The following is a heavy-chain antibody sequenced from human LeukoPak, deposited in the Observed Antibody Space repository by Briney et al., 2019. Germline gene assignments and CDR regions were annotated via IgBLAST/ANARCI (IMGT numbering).Heavy chain of an antibody. V-gene: IGHV3-74*01. CDR1: GFTFSTYW. J-gene: IGHJ1*01. CDR2: IKSDGST. Sequence: GGSLRLSCAASGFTFSTYWMHWVRQAPGKGLVWVSRIKSDGSTNYADSVKGRFTISSDNAKNTVSLQMNSLTPEDTGVYYCARAPSEIGGYYPEYFRHWGQGTLVTVSS. CDR3: ARAPSEIGGYYPEYFRH. D-gene: IGHD3-22*01.